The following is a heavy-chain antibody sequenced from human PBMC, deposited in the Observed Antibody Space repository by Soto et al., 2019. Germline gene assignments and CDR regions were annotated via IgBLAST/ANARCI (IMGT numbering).Heavy chain of an antibody. D-gene: IGHD2-2*01. CDR1: GFTFSSSA. Sequence: EVQLLQSGGRLVQPAGSLRLSCAASGFTFSSSAMKWVRQAPGKGLEWVSLIGESGTPTYYADSVKGRFTISRDNSGNTLFLEMYSLSAEDTAVYYCARYIPGVRYYGMDVWGQGTTVTVSS. CDR3: ARYIPGVRYYGMDV. V-gene: IGHV3-23*01. J-gene: IGHJ6*02. CDR2: IGESGTPT.